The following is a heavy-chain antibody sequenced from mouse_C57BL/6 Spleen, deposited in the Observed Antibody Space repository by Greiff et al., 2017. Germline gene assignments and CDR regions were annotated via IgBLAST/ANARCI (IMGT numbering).Heavy chain of an antibody. CDR3: ARDSGSSLYYAMDY. Sequence: EVMLVESGGGLVKPGGSLKLSCAASGFTFSDYGMHWVRQAPEKGLEWVAYISSGSSTIYYADTVKGRFTISRDNAKNTLFLQMTSLRSEDPAMYYCARDSGSSLYYAMDYWGQGTSVTVSS. CDR2: ISSGSSTI. D-gene: IGHD1-1*01. CDR1: GFTFSDYG. V-gene: IGHV5-17*01. J-gene: IGHJ4*01.